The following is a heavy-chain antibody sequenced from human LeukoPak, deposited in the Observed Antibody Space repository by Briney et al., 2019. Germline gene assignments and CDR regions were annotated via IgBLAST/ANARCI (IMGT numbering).Heavy chain of an antibody. Sequence: ASVKVSCKASGYTFTSYYKHWVRQAPGQGLEWMGIINPSGGSTSYAQKFQGRVTMTRDTSTSTVYMELSSLRSEDTAVYYCARHTVLRYFDWLSAQYYFDYWGQGTLVTVSS. CDR3: ARHTVLRYFDWLSAQYYFDY. CDR2: INPSGGST. V-gene: IGHV1-46*01. CDR1: GYTFTSYY. J-gene: IGHJ4*02. D-gene: IGHD3-9*01.